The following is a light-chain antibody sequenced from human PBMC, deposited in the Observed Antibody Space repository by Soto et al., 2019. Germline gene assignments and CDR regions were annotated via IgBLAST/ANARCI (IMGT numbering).Light chain of an antibody. J-gene: IGLJ1*01. CDR2: DVN. CDR3: CSYTTTDIYV. V-gene: IGLV2-14*03. Sequence: SALTQPASVSGSPGQSIVISCTGTSSDVGAYNYVSWYQQYPGKVPKLMIYDVNNRPSGVSNRFSGSKSGNTASLTISGLQAEDEADYYCCSYTTTDIYVFGTGTKLTVL. CDR1: SSDVGAYNY.